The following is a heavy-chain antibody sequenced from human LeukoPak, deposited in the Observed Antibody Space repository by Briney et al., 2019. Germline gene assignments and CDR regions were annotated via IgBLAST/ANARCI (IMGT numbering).Heavy chain of an antibody. CDR3: ARASIKWLGSSYDS. J-gene: IGHJ4*02. D-gene: IGHD5-12*01. Sequence: PGGSLRLSCAASGFTFSSYSMNWVRQAPGKGLEWVSSITSSSSYMSYADSVKGRFTISRDNAKNSLYLQMNSPRAEDTAVYYCARASIKWLGSSYDSWGQETLLTVSS. CDR2: ITSSSSYM. CDR1: GFTFSSYS. V-gene: IGHV3-21*01.